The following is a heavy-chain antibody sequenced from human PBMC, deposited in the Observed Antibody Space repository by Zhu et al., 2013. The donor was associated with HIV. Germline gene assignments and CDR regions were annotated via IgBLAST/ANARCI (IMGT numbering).Heavy chain of an antibody. CDR1: GGSISNYY. J-gene: IGHJ4*02. Sequence: QVQLVQSGAEVMKPGTSVKVSCTVSGGSISNYYWSWIRQPPGKGLEWIGYIFYTGSTNYNPSLKSRVTISLDTSKNQFSLKLSSVTAADTAVYYCARVPGFYDFWSGYPYYFDYWGQGTLVTVSS. D-gene: IGHD3-3*01. CDR3: ARVPGFYDFWSGYPYYFDY. V-gene: IGHV4-59*07. CDR2: IFYTGST.